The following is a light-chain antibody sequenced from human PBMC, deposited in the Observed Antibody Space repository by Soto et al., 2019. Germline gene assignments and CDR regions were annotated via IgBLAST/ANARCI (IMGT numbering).Light chain of an antibody. CDR1: QSVSSSY. CDR2: GAS. V-gene: IGKV3-20*01. CDR3: KHYRTS. J-gene: IGKJ4*01. Sequence: EIVLTQSPGTLSLSPGERATLSCRASQSVSSSYLAWYQQKPGQAPRQLIYGASSRATGIPDRFSGSGSGTEFTLTITRLEPEDFAVYYCKHYRTSFGGGTRVEIK.